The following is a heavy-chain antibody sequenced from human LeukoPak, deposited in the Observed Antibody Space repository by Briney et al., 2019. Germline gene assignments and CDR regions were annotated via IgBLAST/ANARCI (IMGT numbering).Heavy chain of an antibody. CDR1: GGSISSSSYY. CDR2: IYYSGST. J-gene: IGHJ3*02. Sequence: PSETLSLTXTVSGGSISSSSYYWGWIRQPPGKGLEWIGSIYYSGSTYYNPSLESRVTISVDTSKNQFSLKLSSVTAADTAVYYCARINYYDSSGYYYVVRVGAFDIWGQGTMVTVSS. D-gene: IGHD3-22*01. CDR3: ARINYYDSSGYYYVVRVGAFDI. V-gene: IGHV4-39*01.